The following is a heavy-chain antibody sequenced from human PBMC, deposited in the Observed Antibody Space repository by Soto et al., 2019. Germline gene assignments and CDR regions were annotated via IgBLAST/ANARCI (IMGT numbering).Heavy chain of an antibody. CDR3: AQAGYCSGRFIDY. V-gene: IGHV3-23*01. J-gene: IGHJ4*02. Sequence: EVQLLESGGGLVQPGGSLRLSCAASGFTFSSYAMSWVRQAPGKGLEWVSAISGSGGSTYYADSVKGRFTISRDNSKNTLYLQMNSLRAEDTAVYYCAQAGYCSGRFIDYWGQGTLVTVSS. CDR2: ISGSGGST. CDR1: GFTFSSYA. D-gene: IGHD6-19*01.